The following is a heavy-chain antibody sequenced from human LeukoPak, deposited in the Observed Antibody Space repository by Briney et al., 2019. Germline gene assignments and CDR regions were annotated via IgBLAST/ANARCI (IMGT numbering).Heavy chain of an antibody. CDR3: ARCITIFGVVDYFMDV. Sequence: PRGSLSHSCAASGFTFSSYSMNWVRQAPGKGLEWVSSISSSSSYIYYADSVKGRFTISRDNAKNSLYLQMNSLRAEDTAVYYCARCITIFGVVDYFMDVSGKGRTFTHSS. J-gene: IGHJ6*03. V-gene: IGHV3-21*01. CDR1: GFTFSSYS. D-gene: IGHD3-3*01. CDR2: ISSSSSYI.